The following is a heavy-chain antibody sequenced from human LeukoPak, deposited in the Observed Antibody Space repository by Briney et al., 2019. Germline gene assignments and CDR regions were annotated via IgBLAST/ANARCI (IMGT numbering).Heavy chain of an antibody. J-gene: IGHJ4*02. CDR1: GLTFINAW. CDR3: TAGALS. CDR2: IRYKVDGETT. Sequence: WGSLRLSCAASGLTFINAWMSWVRQAPGKGLEWVGRIRYKVDGETTDYAAPVKGRFTISRDDSKDTLYLQMNSLQIEDTALYYCTAGALSWGQGTLV. V-gene: IGHV3-15*01. D-gene: IGHD2/OR15-2a*01.